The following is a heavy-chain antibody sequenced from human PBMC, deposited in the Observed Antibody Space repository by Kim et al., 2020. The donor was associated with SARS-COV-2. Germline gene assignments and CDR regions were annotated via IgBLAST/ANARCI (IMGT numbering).Heavy chain of an antibody. CDR2: IYYSGST. J-gene: IGHJ5*02. D-gene: IGHD3-22*01. V-gene: IGHV4-59*13. CDR3: ARGHMIGIPGWFDP. CDR1: GGSISSYY. Sequence: SETLSLTCTVSGGSISSYYWSWIRQPPGKGLEWIGYIYYSGSTNYNPSLKSRVTISVDTSKNQFSLKLSSVTAADTAVYYCARGHMIGIPGWFDPWGQGTLVTVSS.